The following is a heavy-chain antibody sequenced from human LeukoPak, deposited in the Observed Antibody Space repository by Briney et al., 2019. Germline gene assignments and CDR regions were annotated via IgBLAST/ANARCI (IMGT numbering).Heavy chain of an antibody. V-gene: IGHV3-23*01. CDR1: GFTFSSYA. D-gene: IGHD3-9*01. J-gene: IGHJ6*02. CDR2: ISGSGGST. CDR3: TRDLMDYDVSTGLHHYYMDV. Sequence: GGSLRLSCAASGFTFSSYAMSWVRQAPGKGLEWVSAISGSGGSTFYADSVKGRFTISRDNVKNTLYLQMNTLRVEDTAVYYCTRDLMDYDVSTGLHHYYMDVWGQGTTVTVSS.